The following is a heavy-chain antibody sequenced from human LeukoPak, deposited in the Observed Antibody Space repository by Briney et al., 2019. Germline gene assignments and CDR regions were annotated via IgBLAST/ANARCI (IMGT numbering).Heavy chain of an antibody. CDR1: GYTFSDYY. CDR3: ARGGPAGDFIVVAPTNNAFDI. J-gene: IGHJ3*02. D-gene: IGHD2-2*01. CDR2: INPNSGGT. Sequence: ASVKVSCKTSGYTFSDYYMHWVRQAPGQGLEWMGWINPNSGGTNYAQKFQGRVTMTRDTSISTAYMGLSRLRSDDTAVYYCARGGPAGDFIVVAPTNNAFDIWGQGTMVTVSS. V-gene: IGHV1-2*02.